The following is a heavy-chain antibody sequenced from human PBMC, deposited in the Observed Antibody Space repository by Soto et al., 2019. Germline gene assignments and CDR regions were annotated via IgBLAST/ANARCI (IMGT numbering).Heavy chain of an antibody. J-gene: IGHJ4*02. D-gene: IGHD6-13*01. V-gene: IGHV3-30-3*01. CDR1: GFTFSIYA. CDR3: ARGVQQQLASYFDY. Sequence: GGSLRLSCAASGFTFSIYAMHWFRQAPGKGLEWVAVISYDGSNKYYADSVKGRFTISRDNSKNTLYLQMNSLRAEDTAVYYCARGVQQQLASYFDYWGQGTLVTVSS. CDR2: ISYDGSNK.